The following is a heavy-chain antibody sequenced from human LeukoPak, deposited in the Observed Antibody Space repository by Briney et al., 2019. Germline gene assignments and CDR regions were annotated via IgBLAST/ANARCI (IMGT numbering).Heavy chain of an antibody. V-gene: IGHV3-23*01. J-gene: IGHJ4*02. Sequence: PGGSLRLSCAASGFTFASFAMAWVRQAPGKGLEWVSAIGGSADYTFYADSVRGRFSFSRDNSKNTLYLQMNSLRAEDTAVYYCAKVPLNARPDYFDYWGQGTLVTVSS. CDR1: GFTFASFA. CDR3: AKVPLNARPDYFDY. CDR2: IGGSADYT. D-gene: IGHD6-6*01.